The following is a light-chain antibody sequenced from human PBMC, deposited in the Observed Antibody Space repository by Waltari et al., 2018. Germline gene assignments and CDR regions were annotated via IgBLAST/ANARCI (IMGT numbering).Light chain of an antibody. CDR1: SSDGGCYYF. V-gene: IGLV2-14*01. Sequence: QSALTQPASVSGSPGPSIPIPCPGTSSDGGCYYFVPWYQLHPGKVPKLIIYEVSNRPPGVSNRLSGSKSGNTASLTISGLQAEDEADYYCSSFTDTSTWVFGGGTKVTVL. CDR2: EVS. CDR3: SSFTDTSTWV. J-gene: IGLJ2*01.